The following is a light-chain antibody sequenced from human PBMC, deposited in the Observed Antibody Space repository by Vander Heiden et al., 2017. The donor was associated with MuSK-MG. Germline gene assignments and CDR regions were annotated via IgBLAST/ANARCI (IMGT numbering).Light chain of an antibody. CDR1: KLGDKY. CDR3: QAWDSSTVV. V-gene: IGLV3-1*01. Sequence: SYELTQPPSVSVSPGQTASITCSGDKLGDKYACWYQQKPGQSHVLVIYKDSKRPAGIPERFSGSNSGNTATLTISGTQAMDEADYDCQAWDSSTVVFGGGTKLTVL. CDR2: KDS. J-gene: IGLJ2*01.